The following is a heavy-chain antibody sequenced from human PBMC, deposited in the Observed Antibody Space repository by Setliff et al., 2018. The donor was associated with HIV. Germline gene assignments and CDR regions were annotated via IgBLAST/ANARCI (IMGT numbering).Heavy chain of an antibody. J-gene: IGHJ4*02. Sequence: SETLSLTCSISGGSVTSYLWHWFRQPPGKGLEWIGYIYYTGITDNNPSLEGRVTISVDTSKNKFSLKLSSLTAADTAVYYCARGGLGVVTSFDSWGPGTLVTVSS. CDR1: GGSVTSYL. CDR2: IYYTGIT. CDR3: ARGGLGVVTSFDS. D-gene: IGHD3-3*01. V-gene: IGHV4-59*02.